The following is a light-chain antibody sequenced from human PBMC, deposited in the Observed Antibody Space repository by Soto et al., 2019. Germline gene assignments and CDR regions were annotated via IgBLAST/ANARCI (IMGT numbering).Light chain of an antibody. CDR3: QQRNSHPFT. V-gene: IGKV1-17*01. CDR2: AAS. CDR1: QGIRND. Sequence: DIQMTQSPSSLSASVGDRVTITCRASQGIRNDITWYQQKLGKSPKRLITAASSLQSGVPSMFSGSGSGTEFTLTISSLQPEDLATYYCQQRNSHPFTFGGGTKVEIE. J-gene: IGKJ4*01.